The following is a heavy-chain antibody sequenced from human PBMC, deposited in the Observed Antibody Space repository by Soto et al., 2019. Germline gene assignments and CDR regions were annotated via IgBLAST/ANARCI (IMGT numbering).Heavy chain of an antibody. V-gene: IGHV6-1*01. Sequence: PSQTLSLTCVISGDSVSSNSAAWNWIRQSPPRGLEWLGRTYYRSKWYNDYAVSVKSRITINPDTSKNQFSLQLNSVTPEDTAVYYGARDRGYGNYYYYYGMDVWGQGTTVTVSS. CDR2: TYYRSKWYN. CDR1: GDSVSSNSAA. J-gene: IGHJ6*02. D-gene: IGHD5-18*01. CDR3: ARDRGYGNYYYYYGMDV.